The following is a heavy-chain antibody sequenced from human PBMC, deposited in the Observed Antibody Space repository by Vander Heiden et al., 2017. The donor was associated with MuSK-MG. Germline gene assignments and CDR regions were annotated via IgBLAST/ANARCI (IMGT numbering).Heavy chain of an antibody. CDR2: ISSSSSYI. V-gene: IGHV3-21*01. CDR3: ARDPYYGSGSYYIDFDY. Sequence: EVQLVESGGGLVKPGGSLRLFCAASGFTFSRYSMNWVRQAPGKGLEWVSSISSSSSYIYYADSVKGRVTISRDNAKNSLYLQMNSLRAEDTAVYYCARDPYYGSGSYYIDFDYWGHVTLVTVSS. CDR1: GFTFSRYS. J-gene: IGHJ4*01. D-gene: IGHD3-10*01.